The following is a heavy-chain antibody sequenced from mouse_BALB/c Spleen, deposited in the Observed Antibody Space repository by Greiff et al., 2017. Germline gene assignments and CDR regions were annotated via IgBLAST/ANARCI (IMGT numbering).Heavy chain of an antibody. CDR2: ISSGGSYT. CDR1: GFTFSSYA. D-gene: IGHD2-1*01. J-gene: IGHJ4*01. V-gene: IGHV5-9-4*01. Sequence: DVMLVESGGGLVKPGGSLKLSCAASGFTFSSYAMSWVRQSPEKRLEWVAEISSGGSYTYYPDTVTGRFTISRDNAKNTLYLEMSSLRSEDTAMYYCAREGDYGNQPGAMDYWGQGTSVTVSS. CDR3: AREGDYGNQPGAMDY.